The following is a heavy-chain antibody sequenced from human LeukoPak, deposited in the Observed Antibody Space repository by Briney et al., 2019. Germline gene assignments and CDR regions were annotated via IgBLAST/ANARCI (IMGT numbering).Heavy chain of an antibody. V-gene: IGHV3-74*01. CDR1: GFTFSTYW. Sequence: GGSLRLSCAASGFTFSTYWMHWVRQAPGKGLVWVSRVKTDGSTTSYADSVKGRFTISRDNAKNTLYLQMNSLRAEDTAVYYCAGGYSSGWAHDHWGQGTLVTVSS. CDR2: VKTDGSTT. D-gene: IGHD6-19*01. J-gene: IGHJ4*02. CDR3: AGGYSSGWAHDH.